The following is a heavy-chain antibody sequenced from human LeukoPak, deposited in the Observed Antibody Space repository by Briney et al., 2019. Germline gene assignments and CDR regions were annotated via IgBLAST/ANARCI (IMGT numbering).Heavy chain of an antibody. D-gene: IGHD4-23*01. V-gene: IGHV1-69*05. J-gene: IGHJ4*02. CDR3: ARTGDYGGNDY. CDR1: GGTFSSYA. CDR2: IIPIFGRA. Sequence: GASVKVSCKASGGTFSSYAISWVRQAPGQGLEWMGGIIPIFGRANYAQKFQGRVTITTDESTSTAYMELSSLRSEDTAVYYCARTGDYGGNDYWGQGTLVTVSS.